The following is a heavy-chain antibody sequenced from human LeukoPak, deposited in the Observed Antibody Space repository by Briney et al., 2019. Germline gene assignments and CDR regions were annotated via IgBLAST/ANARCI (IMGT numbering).Heavy chain of an antibody. CDR1: GFTFSSYS. D-gene: IGHD3-10*01. Sequence: GGSLRLSCAASGFTFSSYSMNWVRQAPGKGLEWVAVISYDGSKKYYADSVKGRFTISRDNSKNTLYLQMNSLRAEDTAVYYCASRLWFGEQPDYWGQGTLVTVSS. CDR3: ASRLWFGEQPDY. CDR2: ISYDGSKK. J-gene: IGHJ4*02. V-gene: IGHV3-30*03.